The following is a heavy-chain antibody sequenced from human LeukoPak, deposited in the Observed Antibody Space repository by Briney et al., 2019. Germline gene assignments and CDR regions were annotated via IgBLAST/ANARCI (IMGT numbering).Heavy chain of an antibody. J-gene: IGHJ4*02. V-gene: IGHV1-2*02. CDR3: ARQSSIAVAGSPDY. CDR1: GYTFTDYY. Sequence: ASVKVSCKASGYTFTDYYMHWVRQAPGQGLEWTAWVNPNSGGTNYAQKFQGRVTVTRDTSISTVYMEVSSLRSDDTAVYYCARQSSIAVAGSPDYWGQGTLVTVSS. D-gene: IGHD6-19*01. CDR2: VNPNSGGT.